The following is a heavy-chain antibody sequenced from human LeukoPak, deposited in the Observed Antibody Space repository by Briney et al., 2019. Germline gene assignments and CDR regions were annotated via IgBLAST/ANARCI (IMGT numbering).Heavy chain of an antibody. CDR2: FYYSGST. Sequence: PSETLSLTCTVSGGSITSNSYYWGWIRQPPGKGLEWIGSFYYSGSTYYNPSLKSRVTISVDTSKNQFSLKLSSVTAADTAVYYCARTATGTTVFTAFDIRGQGTMVTVSS. CDR1: GGSITSNSYY. CDR3: ARTATGTTVFTAFDI. J-gene: IGHJ3*02. D-gene: IGHD1-1*01. V-gene: IGHV4-39*01.